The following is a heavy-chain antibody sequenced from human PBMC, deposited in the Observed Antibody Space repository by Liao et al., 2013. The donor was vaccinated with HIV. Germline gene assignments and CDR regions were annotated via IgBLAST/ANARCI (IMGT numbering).Heavy chain of an antibody. V-gene: IGHV4-4*07. J-gene: IGHJ4*02. CDR2: IYTSGST. CDR1: GGSISSYY. D-gene: IGHD4-17*01. CDR3: ATLTKYGDYGERGLIF. Sequence: QVQLQESGPGLVKPSETLSLTCTVSGGSISSYYWSWIRQPAGKGLEWIGRIYTSGSTNYNPSLKSRVTMSVDTSKNQFSLKLSSVTAADTAVYYCATLTKYGDYGERGLIFWGQGNPGHRLL.